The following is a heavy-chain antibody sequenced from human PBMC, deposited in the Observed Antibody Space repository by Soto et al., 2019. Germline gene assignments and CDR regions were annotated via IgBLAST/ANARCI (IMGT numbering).Heavy chain of an antibody. Sequence: GGSLRLSCAASGFTFSSYARHWVRQAPGKGLEWVAVISYDGSNKYYADSVKGRFTISRDNSKNTLYLQMNSLRAEDTAVYYCARDRYGGNSHYFDYWGPGTLVTVS. J-gene: IGHJ4*02. CDR3: ARDRYGGNSHYFDY. V-gene: IGHV3-30-3*01. CDR1: GFTFSSYA. D-gene: IGHD4-17*01. CDR2: ISYDGSNK.